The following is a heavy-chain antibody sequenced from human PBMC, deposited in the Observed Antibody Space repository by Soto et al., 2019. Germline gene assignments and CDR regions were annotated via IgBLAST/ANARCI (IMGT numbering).Heavy chain of an antibody. CDR1: GGTFSSYA. V-gene: IGHV1-69*12. Sequence: QVQLVQSGAEVKKPGSSVKVSCKASGGTFSSYAISWVRQAPGQGLEWMGGIIPIFGTANYAQKFQGRVTITADEYTSTAYMELSSLRSEDTAVYYCARGYSSSWYHYYYGMDVWGQGTTVTVSS. CDR2: IIPIFGTA. J-gene: IGHJ6*02. D-gene: IGHD6-13*01. CDR3: ARGYSSSWYHYYYGMDV.